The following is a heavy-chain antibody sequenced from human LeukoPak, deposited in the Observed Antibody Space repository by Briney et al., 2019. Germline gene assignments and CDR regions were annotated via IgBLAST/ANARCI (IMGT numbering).Heavy chain of an antibody. V-gene: IGHV5-51*01. CDR2: IYPGDSDT. Sequence: GESLKISCKGSEYSFSSYWIAWVRQMPGKGLEWMGIIYPGDSDTRYSPSFQGQVTISADESISTAYLQWSSLKASDTAMYYCARHDIAAAGNFDYWGQGTLVTVSS. J-gene: IGHJ4*02. CDR1: EYSFSSYW. D-gene: IGHD6-13*01. CDR3: ARHDIAAAGNFDY.